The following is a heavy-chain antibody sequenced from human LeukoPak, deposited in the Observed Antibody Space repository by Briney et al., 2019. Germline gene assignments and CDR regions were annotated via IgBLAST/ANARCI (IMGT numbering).Heavy chain of an antibody. V-gene: IGHV4-34*01. J-gene: IGHJ6*03. CDR1: GGSFSGYY. Sequence: SETLSLTCAVYGGSFSGYYWSWIRQPPGKGLEWIGEINHSGSTNYNPSLKSRVTISVDTSKNQFSLKLSSVTAADTAVYYCARGRSSSYYYYYYMDVWDKGTTVTVSS. CDR2: INHSGST. D-gene: IGHD3-16*02. CDR3: ARGRSSSYYYYYYMDV.